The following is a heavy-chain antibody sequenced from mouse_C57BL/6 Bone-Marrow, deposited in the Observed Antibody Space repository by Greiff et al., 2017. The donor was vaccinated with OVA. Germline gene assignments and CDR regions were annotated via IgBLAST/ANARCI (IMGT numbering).Heavy chain of an antibody. CDR2: IYPGDGDT. CDR3: ARFYYQPHV. D-gene: IGHD1-1*01. J-gene: IGHJ1*03. V-gene: IGHV1-82*01. Sequence: QVQLQQSGPELVKPGASVKISCKASGYAFSSSWMNWVKQRPGKGLEWIGRIYPGDGDTNYNGKFKGKATLTADKSSITAYMQLSSLTSEDSAVYFCARFYYQPHVWGTGTTVTVSS. CDR1: GYAFSSSW.